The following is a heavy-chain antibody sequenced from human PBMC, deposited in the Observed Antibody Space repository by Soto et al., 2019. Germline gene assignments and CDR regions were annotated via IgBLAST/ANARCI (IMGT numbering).Heavy chain of an antibody. D-gene: IGHD2-15*01. V-gene: IGHV3-64*02. CDR3: ARVVDLGWFDP. CDR1: GFTFSGYS. CDR2: ITGNGGST. J-gene: IGHJ5*02. Sequence: GSLRLSCVASGFTFSGYSMHWVRLAPGKGLEYVSAITGNGGSTYYADSVKDRFTISRDNSKNTMYLQMGSLRDEDMGVYYCARVVDLGWFDPWGQGTLVTVSS.